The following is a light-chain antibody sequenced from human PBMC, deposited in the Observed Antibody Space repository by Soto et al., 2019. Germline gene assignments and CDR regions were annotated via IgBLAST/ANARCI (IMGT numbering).Light chain of an antibody. V-gene: IGKV1-5*03. J-gene: IGKJ4*01. Sequence: DIQMTQSPSTLSASVGDRVTITCRASHSINNYLAWHQQKPGKAPKVLIYKTSTLESGVPSRFSGSGSGTEFTLTISSLQPDDFATYYCQQYSSYPRTFGGGTKVDIK. CDR3: QQYSSYPRT. CDR1: HSINNY. CDR2: KTS.